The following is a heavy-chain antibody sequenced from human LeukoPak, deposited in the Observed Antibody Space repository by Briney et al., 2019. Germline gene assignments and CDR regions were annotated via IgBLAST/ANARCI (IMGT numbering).Heavy chain of an antibody. CDR1: GFTFTDYY. J-gene: IGHJ4*02. Sequence: PGGSLRLSCTASGFTFTDYYMNWIRQAPGKGLEWVSFISSSGSTIYYADSVKGRFTISRDTAKNPLYLQMNSLRAEDTAVYYCARERTPKPYYGSETFYRYFDYWGQGTLVTVSS. V-gene: IGHV3-11*04. CDR2: ISSSGSTI. CDR3: ARERTPKPYYGSETFYRYFDY. D-gene: IGHD3-10*01.